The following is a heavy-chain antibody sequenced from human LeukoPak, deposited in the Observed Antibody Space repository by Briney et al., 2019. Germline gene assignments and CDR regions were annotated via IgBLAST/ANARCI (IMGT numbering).Heavy chain of an antibody. Sequence: GSSVKVSCKASGGTFSSYAISWVRQAPGQGLEWMGGIIPIFGTANYAQKFQGRVTITADESTSTAYMELSSLRSEDTAVYYCARPSDIVVVPSAHDAFDIWGQGTMVTVSS. V-gene: IGHV1-69*01. CDR2: IIPIFGTA. J-gene: IGHJ3*02. CDR1: GGTFSSYA. D-gene: IGHD2-2*01. CDR3: ARPSDIVVVPSAHDAFDI.